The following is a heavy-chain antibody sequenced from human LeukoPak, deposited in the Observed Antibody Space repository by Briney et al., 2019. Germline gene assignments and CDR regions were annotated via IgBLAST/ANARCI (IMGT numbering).Heavy chain of an antibody. J-gene: IGHJ3*02. CDR2: ICYSGST. CDR1: GGSISSYY. V-gene: IGHV4-59*12. Sequence: SETLSLTCTVSGGSISSYYWSWIRQLPGKGLEWIGYICYSGSTSYKPSLKSRVTISVDTSKNQFSLKLSSVTAAGTAVYYCARDLDTAMGGDAFDIWGQGTMVTVSS. D-gene: IGHD5-18*01. CDR3: ARDLDTAMGGDAFDI.